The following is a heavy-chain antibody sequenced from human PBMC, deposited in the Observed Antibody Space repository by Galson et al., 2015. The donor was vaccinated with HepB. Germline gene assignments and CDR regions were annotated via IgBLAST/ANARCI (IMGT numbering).Heavy chain of an antibody. J-gene: IGHJ4*02. Sequence: SLRLSCAASGFTFSYYGMHWVRQAPGKGLEWVAVISYDGNNKYYADSVKGRFTMSRDNSQNTLYLQMSSLRAEDTAVYYCVKEGGATFYFDSWGQGTLVTVSS. V-gene: IGHV3-30*18. D-gene: IGHD2-21*01. CDR2: ISYDGNNK. CDR1: GFTFSYYG. CDR3: VKEGGATFYFDS.